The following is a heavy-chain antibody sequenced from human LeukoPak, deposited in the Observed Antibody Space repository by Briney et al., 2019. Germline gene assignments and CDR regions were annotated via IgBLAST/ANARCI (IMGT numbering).Heavy chain of an antibody. CDR3: ARVVGDYEVDY. CDR2: ISYSGST. CDR1: GGSISSSSDY. J-gene: IGHJ4*02. D-gene: IGHD2-15*01. Sequence: SETLSLTCTVSGGSISSSSDYWDWIRQPPGKGLEWIGSISYSGSTYYNPSLKSRVTISVDTSKNQFSLKLSSVTAADTAVYYCARVVGDYEVDYWGQGTLVTVSS. V-gene: IGHV4-39*01.